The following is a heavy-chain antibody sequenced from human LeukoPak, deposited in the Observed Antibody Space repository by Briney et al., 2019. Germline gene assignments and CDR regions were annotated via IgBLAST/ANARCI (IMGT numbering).Heavy chain of an antibody. J-gene: IGHJ3*02. CDR3: AKDGDETWGAFDI. Sequence: GGSLRLSCAASGFTFSSYAMSWVRQAPGKGLEWVSGISGSGSGGNTYYADSVKGRFTISRDNSKNTLSLQMNSLRAEDTAVYYCAKDGDETWGAFDIWGQGTMVTVSS. CDR2: ISGSGSGGNT. CDR1: GFTFSSYA. V-gene: IGHV3-23*01. D-gene: IGHD1-26*01.